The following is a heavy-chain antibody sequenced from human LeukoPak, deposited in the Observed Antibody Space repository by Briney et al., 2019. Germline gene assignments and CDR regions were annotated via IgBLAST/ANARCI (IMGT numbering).Heavy chain of an antibody. CDR3: ARDSPPSLVGATKGGVDY. V-gene: IGHV1-18*01. J-gene: IGHJ4*02. CDR1: GYTFTSYG. D-gene: IGHD1-26*01. Sequence: ASVKVSCTASGYTFTSYGISWVRQAPGQGLERMGWISAYNGNTNYAQKLQGRVTMTTDTSTSTAYMELRSLRSDDTAVYYCARDSPPSLVGATKGGVDYWGQGTLVTVSS. CDR2: ISAYNGNT.